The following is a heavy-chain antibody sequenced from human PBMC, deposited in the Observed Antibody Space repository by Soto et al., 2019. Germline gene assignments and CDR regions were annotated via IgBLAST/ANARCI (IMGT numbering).Heavy chain of an antibody. J-gene: IGHJ4*02. D-gene: IGHD2-2*01. CDR1: GFTFSSYA. CDR2: ISGSGGST. CDR3: AKSSVSARSDRTVPAAILGDFDY. V-gene: IGHV3-23*01. Sequence: EVQLLESGGGLVQPGGSLRLSCAASGFTFSSYAMSWVRQAPGKGLEWVSAISGSGGSTYYADSVKGRFTISRDNSKNTLYLQMNSLRAEDTAVYYCAKSSVSARSDRTVPAAILGDFDYWGQGTLVTVSS.